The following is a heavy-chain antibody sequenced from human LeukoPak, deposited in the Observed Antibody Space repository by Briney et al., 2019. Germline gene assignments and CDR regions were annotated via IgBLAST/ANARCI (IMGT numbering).Heavy chain of an antibody. V-gene: IGHV4-59*01. CDR3: ARGILEMLDY. J-gene: IGHJ4*02. CDR1: GGSISSYY. Sequence: PSETLSLTCTVSGGSISSYYWSWIRQPPGKGLEWIGYIYYSGSTNYNPSLKSRVTISVDTSKNQFSLKLSSVTAADTAVYYCARGILEMLDYWGQGTLVTVSS. D-gene: IGHD1-1*01. CDR2: IYYSGST.